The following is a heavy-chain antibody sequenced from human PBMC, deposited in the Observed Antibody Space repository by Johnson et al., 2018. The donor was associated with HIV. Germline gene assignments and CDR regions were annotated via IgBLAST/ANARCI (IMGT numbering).Heavy chain of an antibody. CDR3: AKALFSIGCVDDAFDM. CDR1: GFTFSGYW. CDR2: ISSGGTT. J-gene: IGHJ3*02. D-gene: IGHD2/OR15-2a*01. Sequence: VQLVESGGGLVQPWGSLRLSCAASGFTFSGYWMSWVRQAPGKGLEWVAVISSGGTTHYSASVMDRLTTSRDNSKNTLYLQMNSLRAEDTAVYYCAKALFSIGCVDDAFDMWGQGTMVTVS. V-gene: IGHV3-66*02.